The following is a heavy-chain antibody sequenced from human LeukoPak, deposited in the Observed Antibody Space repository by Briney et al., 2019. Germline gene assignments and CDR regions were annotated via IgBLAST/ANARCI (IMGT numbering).Heavy chain of an antibody. CDR1: GYTFTGYY. CDR2: INPNNGGT. Sequence: ASVKVSCKASGYTFTGYYMHWVRQAPGQGLEWMGWINPNNGGTNYAQKFRGRVTMTRDTSISTAYMELSRLRSDDTAVYYCARDRYYDSSGYSDFDYWGQGTLVTVSS. CDR3: ARDRYYDSSGYSDFDY. J-gene: IGHJ4*02. V-gene: IGHV1-2*02. D-gene: IGHD3-22*01.